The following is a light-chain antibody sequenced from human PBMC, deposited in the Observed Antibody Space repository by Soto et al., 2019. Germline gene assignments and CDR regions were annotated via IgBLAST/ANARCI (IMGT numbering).Light chain of an antibody. CDR1: SSDVGSYNL. CDR2: EVS. Sequence: QSALTQPASVSGSPGQSITIYCTGTSSDVGSYNLVSWYQQHPGKAPKLMIYEVSKRPSGVSNRFSGSKSGNTASLTISGRQAEDEADYYCCSYAGSSTLVFGGGTKLTVL. J-gene: IGLJ3*02. V-gene: IGLV2-23*02. CDR3: CSYAGSSTLV.